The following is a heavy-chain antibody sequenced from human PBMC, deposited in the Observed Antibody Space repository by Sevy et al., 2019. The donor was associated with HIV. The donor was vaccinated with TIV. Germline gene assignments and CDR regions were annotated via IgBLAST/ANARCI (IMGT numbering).Heavy chain of an antibody. J-gene: IGHJ4*02. CDR3: VRGGGWGYSGSPYYFDY. D-gene: IGHD1-26*01. CDR2: IGTAGDT. V-gene: IGHV3-13*01. CDR1: GFTFSSYD. Sequence: GGSLRLSCAASGFTFSSYDMHWVRQATGKGLEWFSAIGTAGDTYYPGSVKGRFTISRENAKNSLYLQMNSLRAGDTGVCYCVRGGGWGYSGSPYYFDYWGQGTLVTVSS.